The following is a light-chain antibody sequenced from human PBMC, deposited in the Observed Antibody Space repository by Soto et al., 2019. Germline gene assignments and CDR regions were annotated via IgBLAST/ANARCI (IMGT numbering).Light chain of an antibody. CDR3: HQTYSRPIT. V-gene: IGKV1-39*01. Sequence: DVQMTQSPSSLSASVGDRVTITCRSSQSISNYLNWYQQNPGKPPRVLIYGATNVQSGVPSRFSGSGSGTDFALTSSSVRPEDFATYYCHQTYSRPITFGQVTRL. CDR1: QSISNY. CDR2: GAT. J-gene: IGKJ5*01.